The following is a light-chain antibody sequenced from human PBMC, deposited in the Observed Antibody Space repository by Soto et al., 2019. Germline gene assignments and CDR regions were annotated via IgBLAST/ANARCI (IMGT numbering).Light chain of an antibody. CDR1: QSVSSN. V-gene: IGKV3-15*01. Sequence: IVMTQAPATLSVSPGDRATFSCRASQSVSSNLAWYQQKPGQAPRLLIYGASIRATGIPARFSGSGSGTEFTLTISTLQSEDFAIYYCQHYNNWPPWTLGQGTKVDI. CDR2: GAS. J-gene: IGKJ1*01. CDR3: QHYNNWPPWT.